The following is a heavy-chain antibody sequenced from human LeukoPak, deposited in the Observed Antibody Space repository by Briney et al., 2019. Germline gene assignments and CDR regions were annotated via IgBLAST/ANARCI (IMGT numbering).Heavy chain of an antibody. D-gene: IGHD6-19*01. CDR2: VSTGGAAT. J-gene: IGHJ4*02. V-gene: IGHV3-23*01. Sequence: GGSLRLSCAASGFTFSSFSMNWVRQAPGKGLEWVSTVSTGGAATYYADSVKGRFTISRDNSENTLYLQMNSLRAEDTAVYYCARDRSLVAVAGTSGRELGYRGQGTLVTVSS. CDR3: ARDRSLVAVAGTSGRELGY. CDR1: GFTFSSFS.